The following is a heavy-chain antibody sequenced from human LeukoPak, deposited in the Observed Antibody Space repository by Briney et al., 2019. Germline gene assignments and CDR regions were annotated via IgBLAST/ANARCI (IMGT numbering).Heavy chain of an antibody. CDR3: ARDFFGYCSSTSCYSSYEYFPH. D-gene: IGHD2-2*03. CDR2: IKQNGSEK. J-gene: IGHJ1*01. CDR1: GFTFSSYW. Sequence: GGSLRLSCAASGFTFSSYWMSWVRQAPGKGLEWVANIKQNGSEKYYVDSVKGRFTISRDNAKNSLYLQMNSLRAEDTAVYYCARDFFGYCSSTSCYSSYEYFPHWGQGTLVTVSS. V-gene: IGHV3-7*01.